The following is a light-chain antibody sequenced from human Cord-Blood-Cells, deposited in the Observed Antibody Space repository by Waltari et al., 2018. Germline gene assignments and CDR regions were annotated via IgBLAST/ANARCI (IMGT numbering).Light chain of an antibody. CDR2: DAS. CDR3: QQRSNWPP. CDR1: QSVSSY. Sequence: ELVLTQSPATLSLSPGERATLSCRASQSVSSYLAWYQQKPGQAPRILIYDASNRGTGIPARFSGSGSGTAFTLTISSLEPEDFAVYYCQQRSNWPPFGGGTKVEIK. J-gene: IGKJ4*01. V-gene: IGKV3-11*01.